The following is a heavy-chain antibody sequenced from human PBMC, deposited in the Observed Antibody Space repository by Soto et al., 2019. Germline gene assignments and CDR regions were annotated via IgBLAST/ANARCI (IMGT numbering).Heavy chain of an antibody. D-gene: IGHD2-21*01. V-gene: IGHV3-9*01. CDR2: ISWNSGSI. CDR3: AKDMEILAYCGGDCFRFDY. Sequence: EVQLVESGGGLVQPGRSLRLSCAASGFTFDDYAMHWVRQAPGKGLEWVSGISWNSGSIGYADSVKGRFTISRDNAKNSLYLQMNSLRAEDTALYYCAKDMEILAYCGGDCFRFDYWGPGTLVTVSS. CDR1: GFTFDDYA. J-gene: IGHJ4*02.